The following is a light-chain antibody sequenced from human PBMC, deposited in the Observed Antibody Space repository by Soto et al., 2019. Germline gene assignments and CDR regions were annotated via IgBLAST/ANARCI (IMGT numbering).Light chain of an antibody. V-gene: IGLV2-23*01. CDR1: SSDVGSYNL. CDR2: EGN. CDR3: CSYTGSSTS. Sequence: QSALTQPASVSGSPGQSITMSCAGASSDVGSYNLVSWYQQYPGKAPKLIIYEGNKRPSGVSNRFSGSGSGNTASLTISGLQAEDAADYYCCSYTGSSTSFGGGTKVT. J-gene: IGLJ3*02.